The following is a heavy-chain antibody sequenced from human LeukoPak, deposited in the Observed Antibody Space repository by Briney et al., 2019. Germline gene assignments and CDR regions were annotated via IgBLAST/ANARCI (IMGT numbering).Heavy chain of an antibody. CDR1: GFTVSSNH. D-gene: IGHD4-23*01. CDR3: ARDADYGGSPDAFDI. J-gene: IGHJ3*02. V-gene: IGHV3-53*01. CDR2: IYIGGTT. Sequence: GGSLRLSCAASGFTVSSNHMSWVRQAPGKGLNWVSIIYIGGTTYYADSVKGRFTISRDNSKDTLYLQMNSLRAEDTAVYYCARDADYGGSPDAFDIWGRGTIVTVSS.